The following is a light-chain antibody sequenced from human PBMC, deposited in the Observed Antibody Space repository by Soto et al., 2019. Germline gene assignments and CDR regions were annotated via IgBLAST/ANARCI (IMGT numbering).Light chain of an antibody. V-gene: IGKV1-5*03. CDR1: QSFNNW. CDR2: KAS. J-gene: IGKJ1*01. Sequence: DIQMTQSPSTLSASVGDRVTITCRASQSFNNWLAWYQQKPGKAPKLLIYKASNLESGVPSRFSGSGSGTKFTLTIRSLQPDDVGTYYCQQYNSWTFGQGTKVEIK. CDR3: QQYNSWT.